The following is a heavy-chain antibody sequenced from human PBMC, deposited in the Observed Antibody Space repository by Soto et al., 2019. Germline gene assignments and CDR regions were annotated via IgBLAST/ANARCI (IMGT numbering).Heavy chain of an antibody. CDR1: GFTFDDYA. D-gene: IGHD6-6*01. Sequence: EVQLVESGGGLVQPGRSLRLSCAASGFTFDDYAMHWVRQAPGKGLEWVSGISGSGGSTYYADSVKGRFTISRDNSKNTLYLQMNSLRAEDTAVYYCAKDRHSSSSLIDYWGQGTLVTVSS. CDR3: AKDRHSSSSLIDY. CDR2: ISGSGGST. V-gene: IGHV3-23*04. J-gene: IGHJ4*02.